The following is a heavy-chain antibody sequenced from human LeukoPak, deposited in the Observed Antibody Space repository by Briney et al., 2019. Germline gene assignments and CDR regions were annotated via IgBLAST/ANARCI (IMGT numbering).Heavy chain of an antibody. CDR1: GFTFSSYA. J-gene: IGHJ4*02. D-gene: IGHD1-1*01. Sequence: GRSLRLSCAASGFTFSSYAMHWVRQAPGKGLEWVAVISYDGSNKYYADSVKGRFTISRDNPKNTLYLQMDSLRAEDTAIYYCAKGVQLGGYYFDYWGQGTLVTVSS. V-gene: IGHV3-30-3*01. CDR3: AKGVQLGGYYFDY. CDR2: ISYDGSNK.